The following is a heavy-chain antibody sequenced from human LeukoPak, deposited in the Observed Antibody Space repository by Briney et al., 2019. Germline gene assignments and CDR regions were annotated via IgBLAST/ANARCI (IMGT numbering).Heavy chain of an antibody. CDR2: IYYNGNT. CDR1: GGSISSSSYY. Sequence: SETLSLTCTVSGGSISSSSYYWGWIRQPPGKGLEWVGSIYYNGNTYYNPSLKSRVTISVDTSKNQFSLKLSSVTAAGTAVYYCAKGPGTFDYWGQGTLVTVSS. CDR3: AKGPGTFDY. V-gene: IGHV4-39*07. D-gene: IGHD1-26*01. J-gene: IGHJ4*02.